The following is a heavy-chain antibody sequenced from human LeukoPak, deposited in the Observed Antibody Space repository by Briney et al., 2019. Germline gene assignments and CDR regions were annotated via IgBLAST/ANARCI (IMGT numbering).Heavy chain of an antibody. Sequence: PGGSLRLSCAASGFTFSSYAMSWVRQAPGKGLEWVSAISGSGGSTYYADSVKGRFTISRDNSKNTLYLQMNSLRAEDTAVYYCAKEMVGAYYYYYGMDVWGQGTTVTVSS. CDR2: ISGSGGST. CDR3: AKEMVGAYYYYYGMDV. D-gene: IGHD1-26*01. J-gene: IGHJ6*02. CDR1: GFTFSSYA. V-gene: IGHV3-23*01.